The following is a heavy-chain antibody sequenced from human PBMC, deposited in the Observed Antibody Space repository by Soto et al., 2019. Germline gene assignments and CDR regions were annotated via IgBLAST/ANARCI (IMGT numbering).Heavy chain of an antibody. CDR2: IRYDGGTT. J-gene: IGHJ4*02. D-gene: IGHD7-27*01. V-gene: IGHV3-33*01. CDR3: TRGGNWGDG. Sequence: QVQLEESWGGVVQPGTSLRLSCAASGFTFSIYGMHWVRQAPGKGLEWVAFIRYDGGTTNYADSVEGRFTISRDNYKNTVSLQMNSLRAEDTAVYYCTRGGNWGDGWGQGALVTVSS. CDR1: GFTFSIYG.